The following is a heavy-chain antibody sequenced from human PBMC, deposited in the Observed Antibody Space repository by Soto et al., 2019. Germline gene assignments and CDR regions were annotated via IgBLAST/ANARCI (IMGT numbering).Heavy chain of an antibody. Sequence: GXPVKVSCRASPYNLIGYYVHSVRQAPGQGLEWMGWINPNSGDTNYVQKFQGRVTMTRETSISTAYMEVSRLTSDDTAVYYCARAGHSGFGGFDFWGRGNLFTVSS. CDR2: INPNSGDT. V-gene: IGHV1-2*02. D-gene: IGHD5-12*01. J-gene: IGHJ4*02. CDR3: ARAGHSGFGGFDF. CDR1: PYNLIGYY.